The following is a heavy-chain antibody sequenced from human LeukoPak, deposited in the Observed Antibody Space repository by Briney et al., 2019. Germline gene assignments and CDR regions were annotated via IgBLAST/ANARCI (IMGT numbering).Heavy chain of an antibody. Sequence: PGGSLRLSCAASGFTFSSYSMNWVRQAPGKGLEWVSSISSSSSYIYYADSVKGRFTISRDNAKNSLYLQMNSLRAEDAAVYYCARDYRYFDWLASTYFDYWGQGTLVTVSS. D-gene: IGHD3-9*01. CDR1: GFTFSSYS. V-gene: IGHV3-21*01. J-gene: IGHJ4*02. CDR2: ISSSSSYI. CDR3: ARDYRYFDWLASTYFDY.